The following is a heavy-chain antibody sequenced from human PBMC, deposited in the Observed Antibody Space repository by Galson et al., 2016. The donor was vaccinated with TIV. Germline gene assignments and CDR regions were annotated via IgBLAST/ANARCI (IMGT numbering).Heavy chain of an antibody. CDR1: GDTFTGYY. V-gene: IGHV1-2*02. CDR2: IDPRSVAT. CDR3: AREGSADYDWGRAHFDY. Sequence: SVKVSCKASGDTFTGYYVHWVRQAPGQGLEWMGWIDPRSVATNYAQKFQGRVTMTRDTSISTAHMELTRLTPDDTALYYCAREGSADYDWGRAHFDYWGQGTLVTVSS. J-gene: IGHJ4*02. D-gene: IGHD3-16*01.